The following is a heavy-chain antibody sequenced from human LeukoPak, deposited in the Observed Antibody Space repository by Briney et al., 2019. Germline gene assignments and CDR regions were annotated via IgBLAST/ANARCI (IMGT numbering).Heavy chain of an antibody. D-gene: IGHD3-16*01. CDR3: ARGGGLDV. J-gene: IGHJ6*02. V-gene: IGHV3-21*01. CDR1: GFTFRSYT. Sequence: GGSLRLSCAASGFTFRSYTMSWVRQAPGQGLEWVSSISTSSSYVYYAETLKGRFTISRDNAKNSLFLHMSSLRVEDTAVYFCARGGGLDVWGQGATVTVSS. CDR2: ISTSSSYV.